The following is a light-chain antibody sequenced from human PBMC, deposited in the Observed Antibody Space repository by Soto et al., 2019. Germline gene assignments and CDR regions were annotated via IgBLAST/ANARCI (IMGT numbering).Light chain of an antibody. J-gene: IGLJ2*01. CDR1: NSNIGAGYD. CDR2: VNT. CDR3: QSYDSSLTI. Sequence: QSVLTQPPSVSGAPGQRVTIPCTGNNSNIGAGYDVHWYQQLPGTAPKLLIYVNTNRPSGVPDRFSGSKSGTSASLAITGLQAEYAADYSCQSYDSSLTIFGGGTKLTVL. V-gene: IGLV1-40*01.